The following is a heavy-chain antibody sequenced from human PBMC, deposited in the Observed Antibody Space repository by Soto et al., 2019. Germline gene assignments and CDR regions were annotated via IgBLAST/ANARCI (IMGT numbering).Heavy chain of an antibody. CDR2: IIPIFGTA. CDR3: AQAVVPGYYYGMDV. D-gene: IGHD6-19*01. Sequence: QVQLVQSGAEVKKPGSSVKVSCKASGGTFSSYAISWVRQAPGQGLEWMGGIIPIFGTANYAQKFQGRVTITADESTSTAHMELSSLRSEDTAVYYCAQAVVPGYYYGMDVWGQGTTVTVSS. CDR1: GGTFSSYA. J-gene: IGHJ6*02. V-gene: IGHV1-69*01.